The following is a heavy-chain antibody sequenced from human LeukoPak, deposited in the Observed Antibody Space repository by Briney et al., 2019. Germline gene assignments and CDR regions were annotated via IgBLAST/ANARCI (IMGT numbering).Heavy chain of an antibody. D-gene: IGHD6-6*01. V-gene: IGHV4-34*01. CDR1: GGSFSGYY. CDR2: INHSGST. J-gene: IGHJ4*02. CDR3: ASIAARPLYYFDY. Sequence: SETLSLTCAVYGGSFSGYYWSWIRQPPGKGLEWIGEINHSGSTNYNPSLKSRVTISVDTPKNQFSLKLSSVTAADTAVYYCASIAARPLYYFDYWGQGTLVTVSS.